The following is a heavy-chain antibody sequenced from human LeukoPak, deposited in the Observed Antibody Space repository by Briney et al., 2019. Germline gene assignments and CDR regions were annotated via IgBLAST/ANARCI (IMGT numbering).Heavy chain of an antibody. J-gene: IGHJ3*02. D-gene: IGHD2-15*01. Sequence: ASVKVSCKASGYTFIGYYMHWIRQAPGQGLEYMGWINPNNGGTNYAQKFQGRVTMTRDTSISTAYMELSRLRSDDTAVYYCARESRSGENAFDIWGQGTMVTVSS. CDR1: GYTFIGYY. CDR3: ARESRSGENAFDI. CDR2: INPNNGGT. V-gene: IGHV1-2*02.